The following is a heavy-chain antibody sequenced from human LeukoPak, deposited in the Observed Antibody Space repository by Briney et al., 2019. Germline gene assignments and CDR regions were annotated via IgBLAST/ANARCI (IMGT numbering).Heavy chain of an antibody. D-gene: IGHD5-12*01. J-gene: IGHJ4*02. Sequence: KLSCKTSGYTFSSYGMHWVRQAPGKGLEWVAVIWYDGSNKYYADSVKGRFTISRDNSKNTLYLQMNSLRAEDTAVYYCAKVRQLFSGYLYFDYWGQETLV. CDR3: AKVRQLFSGYLYFDY. V-gene: IGHV3-33*06. CDR2: IWYDGSNK. CDR1: GYTFSSYG.